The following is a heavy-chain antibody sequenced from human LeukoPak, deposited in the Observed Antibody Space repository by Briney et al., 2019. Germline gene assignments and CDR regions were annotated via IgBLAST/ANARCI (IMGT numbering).Heavy chain of an antibody. CDR3: ASLNYYGSGSYFLDY. V-gene: IGHV4-59*01. CDR1: GVSISSYY. D-gene: IGHD3-10*01. J-gene: IGHJ4*02. CDR2: IYYSGST. Sequence: PSQTLSLTCTVSGVSISSYYWSWIRQPPGKGLEWSGDIYYSGSTNYNPSLKSRVTISVDTSKNQFSLKLSSVTAADTDVYYCASLNYYGSGSYFLDYWGQGTLVTVSS.